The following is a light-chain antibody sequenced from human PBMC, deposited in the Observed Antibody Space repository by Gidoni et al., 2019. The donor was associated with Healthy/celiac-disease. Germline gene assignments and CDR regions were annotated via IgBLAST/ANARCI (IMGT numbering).Light chain of an antibody. Sequence: IQMTQSPSSLSASVGDRVTITCRACQGISSYLYWYQQKPGKAPKLLIYAASSLQSGVPARFSGSGSGTDFTLTISSLQPEDFATYYCQQSYSTPCTFGPGTKVDIK. CDR1: QGISSY. CDR2: AAS. CDR3: QQSYSTPCT. V-gene: IGKV1-39*01. J-gene: IGKJ3*01.